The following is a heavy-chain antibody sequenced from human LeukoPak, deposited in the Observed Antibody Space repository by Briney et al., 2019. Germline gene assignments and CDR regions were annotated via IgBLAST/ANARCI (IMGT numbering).Heavy chain of an antibody. CDR1: GYTFTSYY. CDR2: INPSGGST. CDR3: AGLYYYDSSGYLDFDL. J-gene: IGHJ2*01. Sequence: ASVKVSCKASGYTFTSYYMHWVRQAPGQGLEWMGIINPSGGSTSYAQKFQGRVTMTRDTSTSTVYMELSSLRSEDTAVYYCAGLYYYDSSGYLDFDLWGRGTLVTVSS. D-gene: IGHD3-22*01. V-gene: IGHV1-46*01.